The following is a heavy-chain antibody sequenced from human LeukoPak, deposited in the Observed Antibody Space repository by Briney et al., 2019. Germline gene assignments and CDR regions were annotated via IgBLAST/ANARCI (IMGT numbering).Heavy chain of an antibody. J-gene: IGHJ4*02. D-gene: IGHD2/OR15-2a*01. CDR2: IYHSGRT. Sequence: SETLSLTCTVSGGSISNYYWSWIRQPPGKGLEWIGSIYHSGRTYYNPSLKSRVTISLHTSKNQFSLKLSSVTAPDTAVYYCARDLHSNYIDYRGQGTLVTVSS. V-gene: IGHV4-38-2*02. CDR3: ARDLHSNYIDY. CDR1: GGSISNYY.